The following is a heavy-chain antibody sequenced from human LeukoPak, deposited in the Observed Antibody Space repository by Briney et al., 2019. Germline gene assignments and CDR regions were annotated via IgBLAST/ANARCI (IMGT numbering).Heavy chain of an antibody. J-gene: IGHJ4*02. CDR2: ISYDGSNK. CDR3: ARGPTTRPSVYCRSTSCYAGLDY. Sequence: GGSLRLSCAASGFTFSSYAMHWVRQAPGKGLEWVAVISYDGSNKYYADSVKGRFTISRDNSKNTLYLQMNSLRAEDTAVYYCARGPTTRPSVYCRSTSCYAGLDYWGQGTLVTVSS. CDR1: GFTFSSYA. V-gene: IGHV3-30-3*01. D-gene: IGHD2-2*01.